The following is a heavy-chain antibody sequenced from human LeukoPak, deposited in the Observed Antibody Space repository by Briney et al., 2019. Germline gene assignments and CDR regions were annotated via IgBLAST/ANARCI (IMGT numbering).Heavy chain of an antibody. J-gene: IGHJ4*02. V-gene: IGHV1-2*02. CDR2: INPNNGGT. D-gene: IGHD6-19*01. CDR1: GYTFTGYY. Sequence: ASVKVSCKASGYTFTGYYMPWVRQAPGQGLEWMGWINPNNGGTNYAQKFLGRVTMTRDTTINTAYMELRSLRSDDTAVYYCARDPSNTSGRFAYFDYWGQGTLLTVSP. CDR3: ARDPSNTSGRFAYFDY.